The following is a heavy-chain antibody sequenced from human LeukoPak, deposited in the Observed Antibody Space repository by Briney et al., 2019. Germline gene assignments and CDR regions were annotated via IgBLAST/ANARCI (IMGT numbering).Heavy chain of an antibody. J-gene: IGHJ3*02. D-gene: IGHD2-2*01. V-gene: IGHV3-7*01. Sequence: GGSLRLSCAASGFTFSSYWMSWVRQAPGKGLEWVANIKQDGSEKYYVDSVKGRFTISRDNAKNSLYLQMSSLRAEDTAVYYCARAQAGYCSSKGCAFDIWGQGTMVTVSS. CDR3: ARAQAGYCSSKGCAFDI. CDR2: IKQDGSEK. CDR1: GFTFSSYW.